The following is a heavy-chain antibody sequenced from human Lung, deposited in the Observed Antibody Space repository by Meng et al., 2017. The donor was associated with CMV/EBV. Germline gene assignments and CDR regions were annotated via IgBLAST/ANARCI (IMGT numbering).Heavy chain of an antibody. CDR2: IDSDGRDI. J-gene: IGHJ4*02. CDR1: GFTLRRYW. V-gene: IGHV3-74*03. D-gene: IGHD1-26*01. Sequence: EVQLVESGGGLVQPGGALRRSCAVSGFTLRRYWMHWVRQAPGKGLEWVSRIDSDGRDITYADSVRGRFTISRDDAKNTLYLQMNSLRVEDTAVYYCVRGVAESLGWEMGYWGQGTLVTVSS. CDR3: VRGVAESLGWEMGY.